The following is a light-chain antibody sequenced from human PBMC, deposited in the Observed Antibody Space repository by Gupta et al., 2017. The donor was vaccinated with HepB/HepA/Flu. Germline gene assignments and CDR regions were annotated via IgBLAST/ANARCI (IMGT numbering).Light chain of an antibody. CDR3: QQYKSNLWT. CDR2: KAS. J-gene: IGKJ1*01. Sequence: DIQMTQSPSTLSASVGDRVTITCRDSQTISSWLAWYQQKPGKAPDLLIYKASSLESGVPSRFSGSGSGTEFTLTISSLQPDDFGTYYCQQYKSNLWTFGQGTKVEIK. CDR1: QTISSW. V-gene: IGKV1-5*03.